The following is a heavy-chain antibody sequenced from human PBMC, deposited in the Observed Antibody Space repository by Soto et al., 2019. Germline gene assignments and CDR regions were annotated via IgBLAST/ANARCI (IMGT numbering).Heavy chain of an antibody. CDR2: IWYDGSNK. CDR1: GFTFSSYG. V-gene: IGHV3-33*01. Sequence: QVQLVESGGGVVQPGRSLRLSCAASGFTFSSYGMHWVRQAPGKGLEWVAVIWYDGSNKYYADSVKGRFTISRDNSKNTLYLQMNSLRAEDTAVYYCARDMFWSGYYTGPFDYWGQGTLVTVSS. D-gene: IGHD3-3*01. CDR3: ARDMFWSGYYTGPFDY. J-gene: IGHJ4*02.